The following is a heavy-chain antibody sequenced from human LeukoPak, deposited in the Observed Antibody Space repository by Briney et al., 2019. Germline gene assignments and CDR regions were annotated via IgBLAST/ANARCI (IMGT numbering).Heavy chain of an antibody. Sequence: PSETLSLTCTVSGGSISNYYWGWIRQPPGKGLEWIGYIYYSGSTNYNSSLKSRVTISVDTSKNQFSLKLSSVTAADTAVYYCARVYYSSSYDYWYFDLWGRGTLVTVSS. D-gene: IGHD6-13*01. V-gene: IGHV4-59*01. CDR3: ARVYYSSSYDYWYFDL. CDR1: GGSISNYY. J-gene: IGHJ2*01. CDR2: IYYSGST.